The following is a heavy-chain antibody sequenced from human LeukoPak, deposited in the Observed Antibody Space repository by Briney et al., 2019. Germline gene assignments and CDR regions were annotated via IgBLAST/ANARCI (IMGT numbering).Heavy chain of an antibody. V-gene: IGHV3-48*01. CDR2: IGISSGNT. CDR3: ARDYKYAFDN. J-gene: IGHJ4*02. Sequence: GGSLRLSCAASGFTFSAYSMDWVRQAPGKGLEWISYIGISSGNTKYADSVKGRFTISGDKAKNSLYLQMNSLRVEDTAVYYCARDYKYAFDNWGQGTLVTVSS. CDR1: GFTFSAYS. D-gene: IGHD5-24*01.